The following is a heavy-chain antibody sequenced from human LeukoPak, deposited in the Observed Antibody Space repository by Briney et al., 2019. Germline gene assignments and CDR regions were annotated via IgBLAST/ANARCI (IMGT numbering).Heavy chain of an antibody. V-gene: IGHV1-69*01. D-gene: IGHD2-2*02. J-gene: IGHJ4*02. CDR1: GFTFSSYA. CDR3: ARAVPAAIRGAPTYFDY. Sequence: GGSLRLSCAASGFTFSSYAISWVRQAPGQGLEWMGGIIPIFGTANYAQKFQGRVTITADESTSTAYMELSSLRSEDTAVYYCARAVPAAIRGAPTYFDYWGQGTLVTVSS. CDR2: IIPIFGTA.